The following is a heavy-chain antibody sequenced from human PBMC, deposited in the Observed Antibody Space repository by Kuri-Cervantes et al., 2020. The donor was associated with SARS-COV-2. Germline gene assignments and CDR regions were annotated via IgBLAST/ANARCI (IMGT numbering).Heavy chain of an antibody. CDR1: GYTFTGYY. D-gene: IGHD2-15*01. J-gene: IGHJ4*02. CDR3: ATYCSGGSCYLLSGEVDY. Sequence: ASVKVSCKASGYTFTGYYRHWARQPPGQGLEGMGGINPNSGGTNYDQKFQGGVTMTSDTTISTAYMELSRMRSDDQAVYYYATYCSGGSCYLLSGEVDYWGQGTLVTVSS. V-gene: IGHV1-2*02. CDR2: INPNSGGT.